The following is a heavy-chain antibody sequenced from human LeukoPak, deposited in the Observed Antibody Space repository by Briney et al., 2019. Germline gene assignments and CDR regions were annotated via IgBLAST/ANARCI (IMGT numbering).Heavy chain of an antibody. CDR2: ISNDGTKE. J-gene: IGHJ6*04. V-gene: IGHV3-30*18. CDR3: AKGEGGSSSWYDFYDYGMDV. CDR1: GFTFNRYA. Sequence: KPGGSLRLSCAASGFTFNRYAMHWVRQAPGKGLEWVAVISNDGTKEYSADSVKGRFTISRDNSKNTLYLTMDSLRAEDTAVYYCAKGEGGSSSWYDFYDYGMDVWGKGTTVTVSS. D-gene: IGHD6-13*01.